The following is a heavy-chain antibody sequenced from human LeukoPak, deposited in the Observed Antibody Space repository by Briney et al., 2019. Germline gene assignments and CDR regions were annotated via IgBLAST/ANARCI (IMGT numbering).Heavy chain of an antibody. CDR1: GGSFSGYY. Sequence: SETLSLTCAVYGGSFSGYYWSWIRRPPGKGLEWIGEINHSGSTDYNPSLKSRVTISVDTSKNQFSLKLSSVTAADTAVYYCARGMNYYGSGSYYNWFDPWGQGTLVTVSS. J-gene: IGHJ5*02. CDR3: ARGMNYYGSGSYYNWFDP. D-gene: IGHD3-10*01. CDR2: INHSGST. V-gene: IGHV4-34*01.